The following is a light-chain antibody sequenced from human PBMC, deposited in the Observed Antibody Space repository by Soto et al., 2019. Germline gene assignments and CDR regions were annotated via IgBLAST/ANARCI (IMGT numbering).Light chain of an antibody. J-gene: IGKJ4*01. V-gene: IGKV3-20*01. CDR2: GAS. CDR1: QSVSSSY. CDR3: YQYDSAHRT. Sequence: EIVLTQSPGTLSLSPGERATLSCRASQSVSSSYLAWYQQKPCQAPWLLIYGASSRATGIPDRFSGSGSGTDFTLTISRLEPEDFAVYYCYQYDSAHRTFGGGNTVEIK.